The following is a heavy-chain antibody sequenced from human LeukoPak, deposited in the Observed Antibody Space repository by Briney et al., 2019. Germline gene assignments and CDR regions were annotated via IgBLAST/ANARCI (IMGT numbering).Heavy chain of an antibody. D-gene: IGHD2/OR15-2a*01. CDR2: IWYDGSNK. J-gene: IGHJ2*01. CDR1: GFTFSSYG. Sequence: PGGSLRLSCAASGFTFSSYGMHWVRQAPGKGLEWVAVIWYDGSNKYYPDSVQGRFTISRDNSKNTLYLQVYSLRAEDTAVYYCARDRSMSGWYIDLWGRGTLVTVSS. V-gene: IGHV3-33*01. CDR3: ARDRSMSGWYIDL.